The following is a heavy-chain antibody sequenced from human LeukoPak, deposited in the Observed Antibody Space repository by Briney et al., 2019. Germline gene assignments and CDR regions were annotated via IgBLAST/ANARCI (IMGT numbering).Heavy chain of an antibody. CDR1: GYTFTGYY. J-gene: IGHJ6*03. CDR2: INPNSGGT. Sequence: ASVKVSCKASGYTFTGYYIHWVRQAPGQGLEWMGWINPNSGGTNYAQKFQGRVTMTRDTSISTAYMELSRLRSDDTAVYYCARGASGYDQLYYYYYYYMDVWGKGTTVTVSS. D-gene: IGHD5-12*01. V-gene: IGHV1-2*02. CDR3: ARGASGYDQLYYYYYYYMDV.